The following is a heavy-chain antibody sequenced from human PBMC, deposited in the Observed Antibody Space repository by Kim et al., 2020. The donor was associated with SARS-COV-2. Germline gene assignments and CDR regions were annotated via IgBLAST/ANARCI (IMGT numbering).Heavy chain of an antibody. Sequence: GGSLRLSCAASGFTFGDYAMHWVRQAPGKGLEWVSGISWNSGSIGYADSVKGRFTISRDNAKNSLYLQMNSLRAEDTALYYCAKDRGSGSYYGTYYYYMDVWGKGTTVTVSS. CDR1: GFTFGDYA. D-gene: IGHD1-26*01. CDR2: ISWNSGSI. V-gene: IGHV3-9*01. J-gene: IGHJ6*03. CDR3: AKDRGSGSYYGTYYYYMDV.